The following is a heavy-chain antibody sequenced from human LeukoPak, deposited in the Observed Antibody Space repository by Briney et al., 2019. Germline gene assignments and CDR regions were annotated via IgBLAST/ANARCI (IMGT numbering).Heavy chain of an antibody. Sequence: GGSLRLSCAASGFTFSSYWMSWVRQAPGKGLEWVANIKQDESEKYYVDSVKGRFTISRDNAKNSLYLQMNSLRAEDTAVYYCARASYYYGSGSYPSYWFDPWGQGTLVTVSS. D-gene: IGHD3-10*01. CDR3: ARASYYYGSGSYPSYWFDP. V-gene: IGHV3-7*01. CDR1: GFTFSSYW. J-gene: IGHJ5*02. CDR2: IKQDESEK.